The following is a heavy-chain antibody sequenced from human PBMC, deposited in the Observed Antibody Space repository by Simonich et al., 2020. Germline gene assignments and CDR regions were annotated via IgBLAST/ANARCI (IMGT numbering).Heavy chain of an antibody. D-gene: IGHD5-12*01. CDR2: IYPGDSDT. CDR1: GYSFTCYW. J-gene: IGHJ4*02. V-gene: IGHV5-51*03. Sequence: EVQLVQSGAEVKKPGESLKISCKGSGYSFTCYWVGWVRQMPGKGLEWKWIIYPGDSDTRYSPSFQGQGTISADKSISTAYLQGSSLKASDTAMYYCVRPDSGYDYFDYWGQGTLVTVSS. CDR3: VRPDSGYDYFDY.